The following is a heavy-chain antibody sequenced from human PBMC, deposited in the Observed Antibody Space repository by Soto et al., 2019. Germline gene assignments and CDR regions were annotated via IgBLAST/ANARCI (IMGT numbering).Heavy chain of an antibody. V-gene: IGHV1-3*01. Sequence: QVQLVQSGAEVKKPGASVKVSCKASGYTFTSYAMHWVRQAPGQRLEWMGWINAGNGNTKYSQKFQGRVTITRDTSASTAYMELSSLRSEATAVYYCARGESFQLLAHYWGQGTLVTVSS. CDR1: GYTFTSYA. D-gene: IGHD3-3*01. J-gene: IGHJ4*02. CDR3: ARGESFQLLAHY. CDR2: INAGNGNT.